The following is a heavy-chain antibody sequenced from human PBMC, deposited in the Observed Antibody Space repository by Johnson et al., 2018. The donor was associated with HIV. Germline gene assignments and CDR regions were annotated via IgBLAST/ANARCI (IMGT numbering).Heavy chain of an antibody. D-gene: IGHD2-2*01. CDR1: GFTFSSYD. Sequence: VQLVESGGGLVQPGGSLRLSCAASGFTFSSYDMHWVRQATGKGLEWVSAIGTAGDTYYPGSVKGRFTISRENAKNSLYLQMNSLRAEDTAVYYCARDQVVKAAFDIWGQGTMVTVSS. CDR3: ARDQVVKAAFDI. V-gene: IGHV3-13*01. J-gene: IGHJ3*02. CDR2: IGTAGDT.